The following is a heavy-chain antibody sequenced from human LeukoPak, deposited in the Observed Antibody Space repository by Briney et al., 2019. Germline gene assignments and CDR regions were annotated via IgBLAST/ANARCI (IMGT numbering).Heavy chain of an antibody. J-gene: IGHJ4*02. Sequence: GGSLRLSCALSAFTFSAFGMNWVRQAPGRGLEWDSSTRRSRTYMYYGDSLKGRFTVSRDNAKNSLYLQMNSLRAEDTAVYFCARKLSYSSAYYFDSWGQGTLLTVSS. CDR3: ARKLSYSSAYYFDS. CDR2: TRRSRTYM. D-gene: IGHD3-22*01. CDR1: AFTFSAFG. V-gene: IGHV3-21*01.